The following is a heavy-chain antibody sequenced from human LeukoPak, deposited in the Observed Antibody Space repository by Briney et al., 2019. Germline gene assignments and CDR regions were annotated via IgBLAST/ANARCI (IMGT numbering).Heavy chain of an antibody. Sequence: PSETLSLTCTVSGGSISSYYWSWIRQPPGKGLEWIGYIYYSGSTNYNPSLKSRVTISVDTSKNQFSPKLSSVTAADTAVYYCARSTDPFVGYFDYWGQGTLVTVSS. V-gene: IGHV4-59*08. J-gene: IGHJ4*02. CDR1: GGSISSYY. D-gene: IGHD2-15*01. CDR2: IYYSGST. CDR3: ARSTDPFVGYFDY.